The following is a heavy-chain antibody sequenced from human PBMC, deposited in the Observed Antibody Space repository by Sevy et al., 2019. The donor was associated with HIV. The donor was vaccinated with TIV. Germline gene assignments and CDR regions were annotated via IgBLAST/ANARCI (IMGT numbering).Heavy chain of an antibody. D-gene: IGHD3-9*01. CDR2: ISYDGSNK. CDR1: GFTFSSYG. J-gene: IGHJ4*02. V-gene: IGHV3-30*18. Sequence: GGSLRLSCAASGFTFSSYGMHWVRQAPGKGLEWVAVISYDGSNKYYADSVKGRFTISRDNSKNTLYLQMNSLRAEDTVVYYCAKAPNLRYFDRTRGIDYWGQGTLVTVSS. CDR3: AKAPNLRYFDRTRGIDY.